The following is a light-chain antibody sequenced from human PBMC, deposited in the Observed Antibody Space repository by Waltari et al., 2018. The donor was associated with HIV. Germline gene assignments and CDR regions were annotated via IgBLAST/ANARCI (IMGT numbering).Light chain of an antibody. CDR3: GTWESSLSVWV. Sequence: QSVLSQPPSVSAASGQRITTSCSGSSSNIAYNYVSWYQQFPGTAPKLLIYDNLKPPAENHDLFSGSKSGTAGSLASSGLRAADEAEYYCGTWESSLSVWVFGGGTKVTV. CDR1: SSNIAYNY. CDR2: DNL. V-gene: IGLV1-51*01. J-gene: IGLJ3*02.